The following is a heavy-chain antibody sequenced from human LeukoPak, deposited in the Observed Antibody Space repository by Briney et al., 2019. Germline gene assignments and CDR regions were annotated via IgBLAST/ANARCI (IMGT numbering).Heavy chain of an antibody. CDR3: ARGLDNLVTTSDS. Sequence: GGSLRLSCAGSGFTFSGYNMNWVRQSPGKGLEWVSSISTSSSYIYYADAVKGRFTVSRDNARRSQYLQMNSLRAEDTAVYYCARGLDNLVTTSDSWGQGTLVIVS. CDR1: GFTFSGYN. CDR2: ISTSSSYI. V-gene: IGHV3-21*01. J-gene: IGHJ4*02. D-gene: IGHD4-17*01.